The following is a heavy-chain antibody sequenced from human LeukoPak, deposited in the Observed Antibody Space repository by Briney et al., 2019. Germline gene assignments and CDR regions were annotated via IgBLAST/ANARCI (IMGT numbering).Heavy chain of an antibody. Sequence: ASVKVSCKASGGTFTNYAISWVRQAPGQGLEWMGGIIPFLGKTDYAQNFQGRVTIAADDSARTSYMELNSLRSEDTAVYFCARIYYGDYVRPYNYYYYVMDVWGQGTTVTVSS. D-gene: IGHD4-17*01. V-gene: IGHV1-69*10. CDR2: IIPFLGKT. CDR3: ARIYYGDYVRPYNYYYYVMDV. CDR1: GGTFTNYA. J-gene: IGHJ6*02.